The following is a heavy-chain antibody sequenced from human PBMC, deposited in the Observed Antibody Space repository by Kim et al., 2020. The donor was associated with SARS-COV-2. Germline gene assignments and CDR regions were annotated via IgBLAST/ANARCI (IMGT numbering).Heavy chain of an antibody. D-gene: IGHD6-13*01. J-gene: IGHJ4*02. V-gene: IGHV1-8*01. Sequence: AQKFQGRVTMTRNTSISTAYMELSSLRSEDTAVYYCARGSSGSSSFKLDYWGQGTLGTVSS. CDR3: ARGSSGSSSFKLDY.